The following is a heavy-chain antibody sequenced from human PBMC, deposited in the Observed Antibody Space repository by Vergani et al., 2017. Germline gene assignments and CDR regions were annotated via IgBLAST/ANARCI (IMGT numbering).Heavy chain of an antibody. CDR2: ISSDGKST. J-gene: IGHJ6*02. V-gene: IGHV3-64*01. CDR3: TKDDVYSAPWERGDFHVLDV. Sequence: LESGGGLVQPGGSIRLSCFGSGFTFSTFNMHWVRQIPGKGLEYISGISSDGKSTNYAKSVKGRFIVTRDNSKNSLHLQMSNLRVEDTGIYYCTKDDVYSAPWERGDFHVLDVWGQGTTVSVSS. CDR1: GFTFSTFN. D-gene: IGHD1-26*01.